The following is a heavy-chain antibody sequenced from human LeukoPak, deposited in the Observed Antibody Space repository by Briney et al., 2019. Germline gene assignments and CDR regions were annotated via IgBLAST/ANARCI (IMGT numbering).Heavy chain of an antibody. D-gene: IGHD3-22*01. J-gene: IGHJ4*02. CDR2: INHSGST. CDR3: ARAFAYYDSSGYFDY. CDR1: GGSFSGYY. V-gene: IGHV4-34*01. Sequence: SETLSLTCAVYGGSFSGYYWSWIRQPPGKGLEWIGEINHSGSTNYNPSLKSRVTISVDTSKNQFSLKLSSVTAADTAVYYCARAFAYYDSSGYFDYWGQGTLVTVSS.